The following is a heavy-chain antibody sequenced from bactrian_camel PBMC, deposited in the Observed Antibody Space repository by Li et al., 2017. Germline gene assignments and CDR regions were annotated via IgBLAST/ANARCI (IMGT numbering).Heavy chain of an antibody. CDR1: GFTFDDSD. J-gene: IGHJ4*01. Sequence: HVQLVESGGASVQAEGSLRLSCTASGFTFDDSDMGWYRQAPGNECELVSTISSDGTTYYADSVKGRFTISRDNAKNTVYLQMDNLKPEDTAMYYCRHRVCSAPFRDYWGQGTQVTVS. V-gene: IGHV3S60*01. CDR3: RHRVCSAPFRDY. CDR2: ISSDGTT. D-gene: IGHD3*01.